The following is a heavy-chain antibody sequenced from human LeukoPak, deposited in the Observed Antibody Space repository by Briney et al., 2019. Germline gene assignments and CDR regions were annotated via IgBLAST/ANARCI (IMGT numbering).Heavy chain of an antibody. CDR2: IFYSDST. J-gene: IGHJ3*02. V-gene: IGHV4-59*12. Sequence: PSETLSLTCTVSGGSISSYYWSWIRQPAGKGLEWIGNIFYSDSTYYSPSLKSRVTISLDTSRNQFSLKLNSVTAADTAVYYCAKSNGYGLVDIWGQGTMVTVSS. CDR1: GGSISSYY. D-gene: IGHD3-10*01. CDR3: AKSNGYGLVDI.